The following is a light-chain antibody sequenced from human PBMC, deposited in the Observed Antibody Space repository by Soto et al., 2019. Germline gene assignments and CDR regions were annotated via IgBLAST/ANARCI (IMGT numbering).Light chain of an antibody. V-gene: IGKV3D-15*01. CDR3: QQYYDWPRT. J-gene: IGKJ1*01. Sequence: EIVMTQSPATLSVSPGERATLSCRASQSVSSSLAWYQQKPGRAPRLLIYGASTRATGIPARFGGAGSGTEFTLTISSLQSEDFAVYFCQQYYDWPRTFGQGTKV. CDR1: QSVSSS. CDR2: GAS.